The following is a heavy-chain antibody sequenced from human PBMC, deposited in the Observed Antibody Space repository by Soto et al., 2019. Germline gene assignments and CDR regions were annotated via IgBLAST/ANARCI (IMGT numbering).Heavy chain of an antibody. D-gene: IGHD2-21*02. J-gene: IGHJ6*02. CDR3: ARGHGGGDWYAFGGYYYYGKDV. CDR1: GGTFSSYA. Sequence: PEEVSCKASGGTFSSYAISWLRQAPGQGLEWMGGNIPIFGTANYAQKFQGRGTITADKSSSTAYMGLSSLRSEDTAEYYCARGHGGGDWYAFGGYYYYGKDVWRQGTTVAFAS. V-gene: IGHV1-69*06. CDR2: NIPIFGTA.